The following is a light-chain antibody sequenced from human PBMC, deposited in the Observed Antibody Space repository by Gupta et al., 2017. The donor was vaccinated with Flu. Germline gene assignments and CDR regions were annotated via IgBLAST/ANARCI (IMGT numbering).Light chain of an antibody. CDR2: DVS. CDR1: NSDIGVFKF. V-gene: IGLV2-11*01. CDR3: CSYAGTYNWV. J-gene: IGLJ3*02. Sequence: QSALTQPRSVSGSPGQSVSISCTGTNSDIGVFKFVSWYRQLPGKAPQLMIYDVSRRPSGVPDRFSGSTSGNTASLTISGLQAEDEAEYFRCSYAGTYNWVFGGGTKLTVL.